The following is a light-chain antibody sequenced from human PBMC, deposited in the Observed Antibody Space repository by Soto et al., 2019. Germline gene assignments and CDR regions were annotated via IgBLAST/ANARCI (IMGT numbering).Light chain of an antibody. CDR1: QSVSSN. CDR3: QQYDNWPPIT. CDR2: GAS. Sequence: VVMTHSPATLSVSPWQRSTISFSSSQSVSSNLAWYQQKHGQAPRLLIYGASTRATGIPARFSGSGSGTEFTLTISSLQSEDFAVYYCQQYDNWPPITFGQGTRLENK. J-gene: IGKJ5*01. V-gene: IGKV3-15*01.